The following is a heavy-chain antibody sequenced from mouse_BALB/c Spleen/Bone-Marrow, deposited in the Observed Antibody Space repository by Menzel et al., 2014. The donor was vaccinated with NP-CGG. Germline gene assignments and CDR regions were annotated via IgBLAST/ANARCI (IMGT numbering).Heavy chain of an antibody. J-gene: IGHJ2*01. CDR1: GYTFTSYW. CDR2: IYPGTNST. V-gene: IGHV1-55*01. D-gene: IGHD1-2*01. Sequence: VQVLESGASLVKPGASVKMSCKASGYTFTSYWMHWVKQRPEQGLEWIGDIYPGTNSTNYNEEFKTKATLTVDTSSRRACMELRRPTSEGSAVYYCAREETLFECWGQCSTLEVST. CDR3: AREETLFEC.